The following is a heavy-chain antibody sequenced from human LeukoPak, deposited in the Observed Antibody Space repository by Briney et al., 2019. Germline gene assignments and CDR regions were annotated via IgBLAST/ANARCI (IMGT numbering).Heavy chain of an antibody. CDR1: GFTFSSYC. CDR3: ARSRYCSGGNCYLDAFDI. D-gene: IGHD2-15*01. J-gene: IGHJ3*02. CDR2: ISSSSSYI. Sequence: GGSLRLSCAASGFTFSSYCMNWVRQAPGKGLEWVSSISSSSSYIYYADSVRGRFTISRDNAKNSLYLQMNSLRAEDTAVYYCARSRYCSGGNCYLDAFDIWGQGTMVTVSS. V-gene: IGHV3-21*01.